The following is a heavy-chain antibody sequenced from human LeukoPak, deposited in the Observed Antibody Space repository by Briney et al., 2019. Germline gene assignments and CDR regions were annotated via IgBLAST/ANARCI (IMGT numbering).Heavy chain of an antibody. D-gene: IGHD1-26*01. V-gene: IGHV3-53*01. CDR3: AREGSGSYYGAFDI. Sequence: GRSLRLSCAASGFTFSSYGMHWVRQAPGKGLEWVSVIYSGGSTYYADSVKGRFTISRDNSKNTLYLQMNSLRAEDTAVYYCAREGSGSYYGAFDIWGQGTMVTVSS. CDR2: IYSGGST. J-gene: IGHJ3*02. CDR1: GFTFSSYG.